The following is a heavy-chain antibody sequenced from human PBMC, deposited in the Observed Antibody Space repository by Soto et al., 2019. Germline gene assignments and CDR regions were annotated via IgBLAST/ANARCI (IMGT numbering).Heavy chain of an antibody. J-gene: IGHJ5*02. V-gene: IGHV4-4*07. CDR3: ARDDYKDGGNNWFDT. CDR1: GGSITNYY. CDR2: IYTKERT. Sequence: LSLTCTVSGGSITNYYWSWIRQPAGKGLEWIGRIYTKERTNYNLSFRNRVTMSVDTSKNQFSLKLGAVTAADTAVYYCARDDYKDGGNNWFDTWGQGTLVTVSS. D-gene: IGHD3-16*01.